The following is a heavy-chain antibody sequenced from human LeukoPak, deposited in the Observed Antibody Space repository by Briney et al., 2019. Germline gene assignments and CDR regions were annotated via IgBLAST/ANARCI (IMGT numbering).Heavy chain of an antibody. D-gene: IGHD4-17*01. J-gene: IGHJ6*03. CDR1: GFTFSSYW. CDR2: IKQDGSEK. CDR3: ARYDYGDYMDV. V-gene: IGHV3-7*01. Sequence: QSGGSLRLSCAASGFTFSSYWMSWVPQAPGKGREGVANIKQDGSEKYYADSVKGRFTISRDNAKNSLYLQMNSLRAEDTAVYYCARYDYGDYMDVWGKGTTVTVSS.